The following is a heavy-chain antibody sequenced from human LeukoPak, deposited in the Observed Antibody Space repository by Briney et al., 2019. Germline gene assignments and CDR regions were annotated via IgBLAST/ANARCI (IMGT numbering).Heavy chain of an antibody. D-gene: IGHD6-13*01. Sequence: SETLSLTCSVSGGSISSYYWSWIRQPPGKGQEWIGYIYYSGSTNYNPSLKSRVTISVDTSKNQFSLKLSSVTAADTAVYYCAREYLGSSSWFQNWGQGTLVTVSS. CDR2: IYYSGST. CDR1: GGSISSYY. V-gene: IGHV4-59*01. CDR3: AREYLGSSSWFQN. J-gene: IGHJ1*01.